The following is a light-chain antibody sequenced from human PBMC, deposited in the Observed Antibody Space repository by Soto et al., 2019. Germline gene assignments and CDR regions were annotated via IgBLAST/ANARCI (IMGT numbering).Light chain of an antibody. CDR1: SSDVGDYNY. CDR3: SSYTSSSTLV. CDR2: DVS. V-gene: IGLV2-14*03. Sequence: QSALTQPASVSGSPGQSITISCTGTSSDVGDYNYVSWYQQHPGKAPKLMIYDVSNRPPGVSNRFSGSKSGNTASLTISGLQAEDEADYYCSSYTSSSTLVFGTGTKVTVL. J-gene: IGLJ1*01.